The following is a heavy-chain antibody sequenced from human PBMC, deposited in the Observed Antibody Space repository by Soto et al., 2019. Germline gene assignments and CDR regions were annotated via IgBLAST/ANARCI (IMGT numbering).Heavy chain of an antibody. CDR2: MNPNSGNT. J-gene: IGHJ5*02. CDR1: GYTFTSYD. Sequence: ASVKVSCKASGYTFTSYDINWVRQATGQGLEWMGWMNPNSGNTGYAQKFQGRVTMTRNNSISTAYMELSSLRSEDTAVYYCARGSITIFGVVTNNWFDPWGQGTLVTVSS. V-gene: IGHV1-8*01. D-gene: IGHD3-3*01. CDR3: ARGSITIFGVVTNNWFDP.